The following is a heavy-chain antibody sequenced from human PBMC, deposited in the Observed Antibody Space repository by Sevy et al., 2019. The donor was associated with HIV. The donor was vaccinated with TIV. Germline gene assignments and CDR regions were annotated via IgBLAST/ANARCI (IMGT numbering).Heavy chain of an antibody. D-gene: IGHD2-15*01. Sequence: GGCLRLSCAASGFSVSSNYMSWVRQAPGKGPEWVSVIHSGGKISYADSVQGRFTISRDNSKNTLYLQMNSLRAEDTAVYYCAREDIVLGEANYYGIDVWGQGTTVTVSS. V-gene: IGHV3-53*01. J-gene: IGHJ6*02. CDR1: GFSVSSNY. CDR2: IHSGGKI. CDR3: AREDIVLGEANYYGIDV.